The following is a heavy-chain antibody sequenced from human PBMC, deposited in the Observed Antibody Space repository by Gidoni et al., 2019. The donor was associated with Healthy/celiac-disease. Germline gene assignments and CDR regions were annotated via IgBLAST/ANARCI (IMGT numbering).Heavy chain of an antibody. D-gene: IGHD2-2*01. V-gene: IGHV4-61*02. CDR2: IYTSGST. CDR3: AGGYCSSTSCSRPYGMDV. CDR1: GGSISSGSSY. Sequence: QVQLQESGPGLVKPSQTLSLTCTVSGGSISSGSSYWSWIRQPAGKGLEWIGRIYTSGSTNYNPSLKSRVTISVDTSKNQFSLKLSSVTAADTSVYYCAGGYCSSTSCSRPYGMDVWGQGTTVTVSS. J-gene: IGHJ6*02.